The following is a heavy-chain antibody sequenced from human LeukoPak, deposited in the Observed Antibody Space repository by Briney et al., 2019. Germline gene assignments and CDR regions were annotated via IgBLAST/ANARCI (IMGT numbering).Heavy chain of an antibody. CDR1: GGSLSSYY. CDR2: IYYSGST. D-gene: IGHD3-10*01. Sequence: SETLSLTCTVSGGSLSSYYWSWIRQPPGKGLEWIGYIYYSGSTNYNPSLKSRVTISVDTSKNQFSLKLSSVTAADTAVYYCARFYYGSWTFDYWGQGTLVTVSS. J-gene: IGHJ4*02. CDR3: ARFYYGSWTFDY. V-gene: IGHV4-59*08.